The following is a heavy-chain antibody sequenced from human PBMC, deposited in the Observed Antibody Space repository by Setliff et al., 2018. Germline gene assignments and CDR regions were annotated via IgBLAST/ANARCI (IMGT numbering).Heavy chain of an antibody. J-gene: IGHJ6*03. CDR3: ARVAAAGPSILYMDV. Sequence: ASVKVSCKASGYTFRNYAFAWVRQAPGQGLEWVGWISVYNGDTNYAQKFQGRVTLTTDTSTSTAYMELRSLRSDDTAVYYCARVAAAGPSILYMDVWGKGTPVTVS. CDR2: ISVYNGDT. V-gene: IGHV1-18*01. D-gene: IGHD6-13*01. CDR1: GYTFRNYA.